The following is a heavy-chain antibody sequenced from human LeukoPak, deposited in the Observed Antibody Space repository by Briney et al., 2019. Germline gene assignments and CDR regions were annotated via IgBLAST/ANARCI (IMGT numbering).Heavy chain of an antibody. V-gene: IGHV3-23*01. D-gene: IGHD2-15*01. Sequence: PGGSLRLSCAASGFTFSSYAMSWVRQAPGKGLEWVSAISGSGGSTYYADSVKGRFTISRDNAKNTLYLQMNSLRAEDTAVYYCAKERRQPAATPTGVYYWGEGTLVTVSS. CDR1: GFTFSSYA. CDR2: ISGSGGST. J-gene: IGHJ4*02. CDR3: AKERRQPAATPTGVYY.